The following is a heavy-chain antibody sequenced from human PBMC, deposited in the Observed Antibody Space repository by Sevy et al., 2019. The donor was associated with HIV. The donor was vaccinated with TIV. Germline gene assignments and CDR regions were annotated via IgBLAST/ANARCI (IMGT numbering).Heavy chain of an antibody. CDR3: ARDLHVIAATESYYFFYGMDV. D-gene: IGHD6-13*01. CDR1: GYTFTDYY. V-gene: IGHV1-2*06. J-gene: IGHJ6*02. CDR2: INPNSGDS. Sequence: ASVKVSCKASGYTFTDYYIHWVRQAPGQGLEWMGRINPNSGDSNSAQTFQGRVAMPRDTSTSTAYMELIRLRSDETAVYYCARDLHVIAATESYYFFYGMDVWGQGTTVTVSS.